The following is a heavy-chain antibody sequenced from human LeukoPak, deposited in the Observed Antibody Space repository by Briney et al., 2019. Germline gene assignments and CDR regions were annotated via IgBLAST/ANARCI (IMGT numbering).Heavy chain of an antibody. Sequence: SVKVSCKASGGTFSSYAISWVRQAPGQGLEWLGRIIPILGIANYAQKFQGRVTITADKSTSTAYMELSSLRSEDTAVYYCARVHCSSTSCYSDAFDIWGQGTMVTVSS. D-gene: IGHD2-2*01. J-gene: IGHJ3*02. CDR1: GGTFSSYA. V-gene: IGHV1-69*04. CDR3: ARVHCSSTSCYSDAFDI. CDR2: IIPILGIA.